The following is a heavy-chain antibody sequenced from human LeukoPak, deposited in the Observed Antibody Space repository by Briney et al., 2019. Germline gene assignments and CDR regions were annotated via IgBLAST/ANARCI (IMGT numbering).Heavy chain of an antibody. V-gene: IGHV1-2*02. J-gene: IGHJ3*02. CDR2: INCNSGGT. D-gene: IGHD3-10*01. Sequence: ASVKVSCKASGYTFTGYYMHWVRQAPGQGLEWMGWINCNSGGTNYAQKFQGRVTMTRDTSISTAYMELSRLRSDDTAVYYCALSGGAHYYGSVGAFDIWGQGTMVTVSS. CDR1: GYTFTGYY. CDR3: ALSGGAHYYGSVGAFDI.